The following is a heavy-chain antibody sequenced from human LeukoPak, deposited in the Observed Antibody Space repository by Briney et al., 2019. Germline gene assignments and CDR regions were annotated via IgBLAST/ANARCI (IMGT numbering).Heavy chain of an antibody. CDR1: GFTFSSYA. D-gene: IGHD6-13*01. V-gene: IGHV3-23*01. J-gene: IGHJ4*02. CDR3: ALSPFIAAAAQQV. CDR2: ISGSGGST. Sequence: GGSLRLSCAVSGFTFSSYAMSWVRQAPGKGLEWVSAISGSGGSTYYADSVKGRFTISRDNSKNTLYLQMNSLRAEDTAVYYCALSPFIAAAAQQVGGQGTLVTVSS.